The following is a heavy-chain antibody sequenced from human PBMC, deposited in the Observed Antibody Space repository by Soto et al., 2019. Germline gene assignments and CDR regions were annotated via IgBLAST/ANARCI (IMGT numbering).Heavy chain of an antibody. V-gene: IGHV4-39*01. J-gene: IGHJ4*02. CDR3: ARRDGSPPFRY. D-gene: IGHD2-21*01. CDR2: IYYSGRT. CDR1: GVSIRSSSYY. Sequence: QLQLQESGPGLVKPSETLALTCTVSGVSIRSSSYYWGRIRQRPGKGLEWIERIYYSGRTYYNPSLQSRVTLSVDTAKQQVSAKLSCVTAADTAVYYCARRDGSPPFRYWGQGPLVIVSS.